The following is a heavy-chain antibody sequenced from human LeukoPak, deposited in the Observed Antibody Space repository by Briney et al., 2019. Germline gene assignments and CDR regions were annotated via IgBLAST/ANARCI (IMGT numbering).Heavy chain of an antibody. Sequence: PGGSLRLSCAASDFPFSTYWMNWGRQAPGGGLGWVSNISPDGKEKNYVDSVKGRFTISRDNAKNSLFLQMTSLSVEDTALSYCARVPHFRNYYASSPYDYWGQGTLVTVSS. CDR1: DFPFSTYW. D-gene: IGHD3-22*01. J-gene: IGHJ4*02. CDR2: ISPDGKEK. V-gene: IGHV3-7*01. CDR3: ARVPHFRNYYASSPYDY.